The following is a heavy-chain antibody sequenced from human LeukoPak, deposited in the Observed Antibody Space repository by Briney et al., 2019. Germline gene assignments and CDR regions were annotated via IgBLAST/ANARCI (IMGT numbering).Heavy chain of an antibody. CDR3: ARDWTSYYYDSSGYYNDY. V-gene: IGHV3-21*01. CDR2: ISSSSSYI. D-gene: IGHD3-22*01. J-gene: IGHJ4*02. CDR1: GFTFSSYS. Sequence: PGGSLRLSCAASGFTFSSYSMNWVRQAPGKGLEWVSSISSSSSYIYYADSVKGRFTISRDNAKNSLYLQMNSLRAEDTAVYYCARDWTSYYYDSSGYYNDYWGQGTLVTVSS.